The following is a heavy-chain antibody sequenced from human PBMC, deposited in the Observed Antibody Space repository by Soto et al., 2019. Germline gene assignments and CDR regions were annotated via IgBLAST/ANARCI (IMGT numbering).Heavy chain of an antibody. CDR2: ISSSSSYI. CDR3: ARDGGIVVVPAAGFYYYYGMDV. D-gene: IGHD2-2*01. V-gene: IGHV3-21*01. J-gene: IGHJ6*02. CDR1: GFTFSSYS. Sequence: PGGSLRLSCAASGFTFSSYSMNWVRQAPGKGLEWVSSISSSSSYIYYADSVKGRFTISRDNAKNSLYLQMNSLRAEDTAVYYCARDGGIVVVPAAGFYYYYGMDVWGQGTTVTVSS.